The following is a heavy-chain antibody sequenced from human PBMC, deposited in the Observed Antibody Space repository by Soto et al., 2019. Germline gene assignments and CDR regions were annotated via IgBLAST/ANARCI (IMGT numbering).Heavy chain of an antibody. J-gene: IGHJ6*02. D-gene: IGHD6-13*01. CDR1: GGSLSSYY. CDR2: ISYSWST. CDR3: AREGVSRSWYYSSGMDV. V-gene: IGHV4-59*01. Sequence: QVQLQESGPGLVKPSETLSLTCTVSGGSLSSYYWSWVRQPPGKGLEWIGYISYSWSTNYNSSLKSRVTISVDTSKNQYSLKLSSVTAADTAVYYCAREGVSRSWYYSSGMDVWGQGTTVTVSS.